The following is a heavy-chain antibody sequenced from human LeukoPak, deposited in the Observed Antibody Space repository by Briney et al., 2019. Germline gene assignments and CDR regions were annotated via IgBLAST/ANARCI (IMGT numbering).Heavy chain of an antibody. CDR1: GFTFSSYS. V-gene: IGHV3-23*01. CDR2: ISGSGGST. D-gene: IGHD3-22*01. Sequence: GRSLSLSCAASGFTFSSYSMSWVRQAPGKGLEWVSAISGSGGSTYYTDSVKGRFTISRDNSKNTLYLQMNSLRAEDTAVYYCAKGSYYDSSGSFYFDYWGQGTLVTVSS. J-gene: IGHJ4*02. CDR3: AKGSYYDSSGSFYFDY.